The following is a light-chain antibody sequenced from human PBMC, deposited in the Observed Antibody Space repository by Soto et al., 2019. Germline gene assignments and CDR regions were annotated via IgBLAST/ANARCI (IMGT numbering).Light chain of an antibody. V-gene: IGKV3-20*01. CDR2: RTS. CDR3: QQYGRPPRAT. J-gene: IGKJ5*01. Sequence: EIVLTQSPGTLSLSPGERASLSCRAIQSVSSSYLAWYQQKPGQAPRLLIYRTSNRATGIPDRFSGSGSGTDFTLTISKVEPEDFAVYYCQQYGRPPRATFGQGTRLEI. CDR1: QSVSSSY.